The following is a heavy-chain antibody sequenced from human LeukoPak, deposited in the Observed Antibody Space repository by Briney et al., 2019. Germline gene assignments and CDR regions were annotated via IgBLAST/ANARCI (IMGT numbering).Heavy chain of an antibody. CDR1: GGSISNSGYY. D-gene: IGHD4-11*01. J-gene: IGHJ5*02. V-gene: IGHV4-39*01. Sequence: SETLSLTCAVSGGSISNSGYYWGCIRQPPGKGLEWIGNIYYSGSTYYNPSLKSRVTISVDTSKNQFSLKMTSVTAADTAVYYCARAPFNYYRAFDPWGQGTLVTVSS. CDR3: ARAPFNYYRAFDP. CDR2: IYYSGST.